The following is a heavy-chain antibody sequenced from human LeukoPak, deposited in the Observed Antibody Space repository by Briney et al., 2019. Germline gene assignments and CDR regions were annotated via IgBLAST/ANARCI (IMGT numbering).Heavy chain of an antibody. V-gene: IGHV3-30*18. CDR3: AKDGFDY. Sequence: GGSLRLSCAASGFSFGSYWMSWVRQAPGKGLEWVAVISYDGSNKYYADSVKGRFTISRDNSKNTLYLQMNSLRAEDTAVYYCAKDGFDYWGQGTLVTVSS. CDR2: ISYDGSNK. J-gene: IGHJ4*02. CDR1: GFSFGSYW.